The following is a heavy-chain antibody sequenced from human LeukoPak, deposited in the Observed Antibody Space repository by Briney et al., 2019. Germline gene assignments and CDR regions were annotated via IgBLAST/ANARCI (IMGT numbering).Heavy chain of an antibody. D-gene: IGHD3-16*02. CDR3: ARTRDDYVWGSYRYGGSWFDP. CDR1: GGSFSGYY. V-gene: IGHV4-34*01. CDR2: INHSGSS. J-gene: IGHJ5*02. Sequence: SETLSLTCAVYGGSFSGYYWSWIRQPPGKGLEWIGEINHSGSSNYNPSLKSRVTISVDTSRNQFSLKLSSVTAADTAVYYCARTRDDYVWGSYRYGGSWFDPWGQGTLVTVSS.